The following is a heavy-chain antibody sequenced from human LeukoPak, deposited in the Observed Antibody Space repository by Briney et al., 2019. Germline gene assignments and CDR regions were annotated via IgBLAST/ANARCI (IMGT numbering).Heavy chain of an antibody. CDR2: MYYSGST. CDR3: ARQYYDTSGYYPWYFDY. CDR1: GGSFSSSTYY. V-gene: IGHV4-39*01. J-gene: IGHJ4*02. D-gene: IGHD3-22*01. Sequence: SETLSLTCTVSGGSFSSSTYYWGWIRQPPGKGLEWIGSMYYSGSTYSNQSLKSRVTMSVDTSKNQSSLKLTSVTAADTAVYYCARQYYDTSGYYPWYFDYWGQGTLVTVSS.